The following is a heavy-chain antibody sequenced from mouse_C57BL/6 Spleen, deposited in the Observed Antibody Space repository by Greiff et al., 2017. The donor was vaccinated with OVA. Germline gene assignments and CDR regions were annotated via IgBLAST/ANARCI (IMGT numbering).Heavy chain of an antibody. CDR2: ISSGSSTI. CDR3: AKPIYGNQGYFDF. Sequence: EVKLVESGRGLVKPGASLKLSCAASGFTFSDYGMHWVRQAPEKRLEWVAYISSGSSTIYYADKVKGRFTISRDNAKNTLFLQMPSQRSDDTAMYYCAKPIYGNQGYFDFWGTGTPVTVSS. CDR1: GFTFSDYG. D-gene: IGHD2-1*01. V-gene: IGHV5-17*01. J-gene: IGHJ1*03.